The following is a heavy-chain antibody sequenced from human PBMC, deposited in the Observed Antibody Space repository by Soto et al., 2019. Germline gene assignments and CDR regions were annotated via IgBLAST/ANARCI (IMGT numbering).Heavy chain of an antibody. CDR2: ISSSGSTI. V-gene: IGHV3-11*01. CDR1: GFTFSDYY. Sequence: QVQLVESGGGLVKPGGSLRLSCAASGFTFSDYYMSWIRQAPGKGLEWVSYISSSGSTIYYADSVKGRFTSSRDNAKNSLYLQMNSLRAEDTAVYYWARSSLSHYAEADLNAFDIWGQGTMVTVSS. CDR3: ARSSLSHYAEADLNAFDI. D-gene: IGHD2-2*01. J-gene: IGHJ3*02.